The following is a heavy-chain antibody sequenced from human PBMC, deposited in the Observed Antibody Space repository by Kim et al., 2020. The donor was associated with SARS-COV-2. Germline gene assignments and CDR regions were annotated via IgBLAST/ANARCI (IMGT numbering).Heavy chain of an antibody. CDR2: SDK. V-gene: IGHV3-7*03. D-gene: IGHD3-10*01. J-gene: IGHJ4*02. CDR3: ARSILPDY. Sequence: SDKYNWNVVKGRVTISRDNARNSLYLQMNSRSAEDTAVYFCARSILPDYWGQGTLVTVSS.